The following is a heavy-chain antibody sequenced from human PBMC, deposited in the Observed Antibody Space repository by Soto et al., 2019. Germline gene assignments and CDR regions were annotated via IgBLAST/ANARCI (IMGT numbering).Heavy chain of an antibody. Sequence: SETLSLTCTVSGGSVSSGSYYWSWIRQPPGKGLEWIGYIYYSGSTNYNPSLKSRVTISVDTSKNLFSLTLSSVTAAHTAVYYCARTAGRRWLQLGYWGQGTLVTVSS. V-gene: IGHV4-61*01. CDR2: IYYSGST. D-gene: IGHD5-18*01. CDR1: GGSVSSGSYY. CDR3: ARTAGRRWLQLGY. J-gene: IGHJ4*02.